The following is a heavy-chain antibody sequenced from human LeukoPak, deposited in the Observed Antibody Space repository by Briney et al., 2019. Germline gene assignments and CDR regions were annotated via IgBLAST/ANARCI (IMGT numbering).Heavy chain of an antibody. V-gene: IGHV3-48*03. Sequence: GALRLSCAASGFTFSSYGMHWVRQAPGKGLEWVSYISSSGSTIYYADSVKGRFTISRDNAKNSLYLQMNSLRAEDTAVYYCAELGITMIGGVWGKGTTVTISS. CDR2: ISSSGSTI. J-gene: IGHJ6*04. D-gene: IGHD3-10*02. CDR1: GFTFSSYG. CDR3: AELGITMIGGV.